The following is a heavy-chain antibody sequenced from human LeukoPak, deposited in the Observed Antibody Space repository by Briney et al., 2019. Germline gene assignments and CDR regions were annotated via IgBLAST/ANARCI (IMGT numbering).Heavy chain of an antibody. CDR3: VTWLYGDYTTFDY. Sequence: PGGSLRLSCSASGFTFSSYGMSWVRQAPGKGLEWVSAISGSGGSTYYADSVKGRFTISRDNAKNSLYLQMNSLRAEDTAVYYCVTWLYGDYTTFDYWGQGTLVTVSS. V-gene: IGHV3-23*01. D-gene: IGHD4-17*01. CDR2: ISGSGGST. J-gene: IGHJ4*02. CDR1: GFTFSSYG.